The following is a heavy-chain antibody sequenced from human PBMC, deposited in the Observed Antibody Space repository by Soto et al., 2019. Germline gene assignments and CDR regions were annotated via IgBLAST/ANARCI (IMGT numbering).Heavy chain of an antibody. D-gene: IGHD6-13*01. Sequence: PSETLSLTCTVSGGSISSSSYYWSWIRQPPGKGLEWIGSIYYSGSTYYNPSLKSRVTISVDTSKNQFSLKLSSVTAADTAVYYCAREGNQDSSSGSLSDWSDPWGQGTLVTVSS. CDR3: AREGNQDSSSGSLSDWSDP. CDR1: GGSISSSSYY. V-gene: IGHV4-39*02. J-gene: IGHJ5*02. CDR2: IYYSGST.